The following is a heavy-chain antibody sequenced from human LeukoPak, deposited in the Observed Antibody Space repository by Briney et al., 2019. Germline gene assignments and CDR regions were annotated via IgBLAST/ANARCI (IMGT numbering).Heavy chain of an antibody. D-gene: IGHD1-26*01. J-gene: IGHJ6*03. CDR1: GFSFSPYT. CDR3: ARVGGFYYMDV. Sequence: GGSLRLSCAASGFSFSPYTMNWVRQAPGKGLEWVSSISSTSSYMYYADSVKGRFSISRDNAKNSLYLQMNSLRAEDTAVYYCARVGGFYYMDVWGNGTTVIVSS. V-gene: IGHV3-21*01. CDR2: ISSTSSYM.